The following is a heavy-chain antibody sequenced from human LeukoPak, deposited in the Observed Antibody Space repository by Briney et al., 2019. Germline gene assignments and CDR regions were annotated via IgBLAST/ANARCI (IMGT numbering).Heavy chain of an antibody. CDR3: ARSHSSSWFSFDY. CDR2: INTDGSST. D-gene: IGHD6-6*01. J-gene: IGHJ4*02. Sequence: PGGSLRLSCAASGFTFSSYAMSWVRQAPGKGLVWVSRINTDGSSTSYADSVKGRFTISRDNAKNTLYLQMNSLRAEDTAVYYCARSHSSSWFSFDYWGQGTLVTVSS. V-gene: IGHV3-74*01. CDR1: GFTFSSYA.